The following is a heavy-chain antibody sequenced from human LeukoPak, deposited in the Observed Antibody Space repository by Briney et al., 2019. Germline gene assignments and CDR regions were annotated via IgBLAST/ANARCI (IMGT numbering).Heavy chain of an antibody. Sequence: PSETLSLTCSVSGFSISSDLYYWGWIRQSPGKGLEWIGNIYYNGRTYYNPSLKSRVVISSDTSKNQLSLTLNSVTAADTAVYYCARVRSVSAATPYWFDPCGQGTLVTVSS. J-gene: IGHJ5*02. CDR2: IYYNGRT. D-gene: IGHD2-2*01. CDR3: ARVRSVSAATPYWFDP. CDR1: GFSISSDLYY. V-gene: IGHV4-39*07.